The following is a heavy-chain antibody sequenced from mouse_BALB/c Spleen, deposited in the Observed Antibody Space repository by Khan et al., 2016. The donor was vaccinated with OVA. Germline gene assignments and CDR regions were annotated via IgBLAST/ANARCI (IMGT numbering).Heavy chain of an antibody. CDR1: GFTFSNYG. V-gene: IGHV5-6*02. CDR2: INSDGTYT. J-gene: IGHJ3*01. Sequence: DVKPVESGGDLVKPGGSLKLSCAASGFTFSNYGMSWVRQIPDKRLEWVATINSDGTYTYSPDSVKGRFTISRNNAKNHRYLEMSSLKSEDTAMYYCASHLTGSFAYWGQGTLVTVSA. CDR3: ASHLTGSFAY. D-gene: IGHD4-1*01.